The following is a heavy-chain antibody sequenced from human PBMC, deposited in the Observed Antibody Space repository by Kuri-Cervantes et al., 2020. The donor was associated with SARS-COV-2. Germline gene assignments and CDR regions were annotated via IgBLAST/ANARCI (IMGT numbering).Heavy chain of an antibody. CDR2: IYTSGST. V-gene: IGHV4-61*02. J-gene: IGHJ5*02. D-gene: IGHD3-3*01. CDR1: GGSISSGSYY. CDR3: AGGSYDFWSGYYTGCWFDP. Sequence: LRLSCTVSGGSISSGSYYWSWIRQPAGKGLEWIGRIYTSGSTNYNPSLKSRVTISVDTSKNQFSLKLGSVTAADTAVYYCAGGSYDFWSGYYTGCWFDPWGQGTLVTVSS.